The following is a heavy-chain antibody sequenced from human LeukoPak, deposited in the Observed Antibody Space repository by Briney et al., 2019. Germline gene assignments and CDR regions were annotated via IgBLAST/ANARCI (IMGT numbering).Heavy chain of an antibody. CDR1: GGTFSSYA. Sequence: ASVKDSCKASGGTFSSYAISWVRQAPAQGLEGMGWISAYNGNTNYAQKLQGRVAMTTDTSTSTAYMELRSLRSDDTAVYYCARVPYGDYYYYYMDVWGKGTTVTVSS. V-gene: IGHV1-18*01. D-gene: IGHD4-17*01. J-gene: IGHJ6*03. CDR2: ISAYNGNT. CDR3: ARVPYGDYYYYYMDV.